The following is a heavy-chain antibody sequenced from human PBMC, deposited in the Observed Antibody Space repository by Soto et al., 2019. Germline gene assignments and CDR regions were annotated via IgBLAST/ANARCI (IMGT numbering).Heavy chain of an antibody. J-gene: IGHJ4*02. CDR3: AKGQRDWSGSYPASGWSVNYFDY. Sequence: GGSLRLSCAASGFTFSSYGMHWVRQAPGKGLEWVAVISYDGSNKYYADSLKGRFTISRDNSKNTLYLQMNSLRAEDTAVYYCAKGQRDWSGSYPASGWSVNYFDYWGQGTLVTVSS. CDR2: ISYDGSNK. CDR1: GFTFSSYG. D-gene: IGHD1-26*01. V-gene: IGHV3-30*18.